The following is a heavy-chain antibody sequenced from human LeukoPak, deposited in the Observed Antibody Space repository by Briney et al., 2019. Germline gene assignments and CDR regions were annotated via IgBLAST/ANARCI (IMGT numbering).Heavy chain of an antibody. V-gene: IGHV3-53*01. CDR3: TTDGGFGYSYGDFDY. CDR1: GFTVSSNY. Sequence: PGGSLRLSCAASGFTVSSNYMSWVRQAPGKGLEWVSVIYSGGSTYYADSVKGRFTISRDDSKNTLYLQMNSLKTEDTAVYYCTTDGGFGYSYGDFDYWGQGTLVTVSS. CDR2: IYSGGST. D-gene: IGHD5-18*01. J-gene: IGHJ4*02.